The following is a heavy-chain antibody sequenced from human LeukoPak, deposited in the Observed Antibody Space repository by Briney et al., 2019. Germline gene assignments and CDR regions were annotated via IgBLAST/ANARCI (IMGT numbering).Heavy chain of an antibody. D-gene: IGHD3-10*01. CDR3: ARGPGSYGSGSYYYYYYMDV. V-gene: IGHV1-18*01. J-gene: IGHJ6*03. Sequence: ASVKVSCKASGYTFTSYGISWVRQAPGQGLEWMGWISAYNGNTNYAQKLQGRVTMTTDTSTSTAYMELRSLRSDDTAVYYCARGPGSYGSGSYYYYYYMDVWGKGTTVTVSS. CDR1: GYTFTSYG. CDR2: ISAYNGNT.